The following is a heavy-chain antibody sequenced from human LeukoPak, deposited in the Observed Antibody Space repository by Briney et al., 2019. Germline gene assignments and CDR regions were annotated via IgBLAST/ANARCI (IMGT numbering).Heavy chain of an antibody. CDR3: ASVLTGSYYYYGMDV. J-gene: IGHJ6*02. D-gene: IGHD3-9*01. V-gene: IGHV4-59*01. Sequence: SETLSLTCTVSGGSISSYYWSWIRQPPGKGLEWIGYIYYSGSTNYNPSLKSRVTISVDTSKNQFSPKLSSVTAADTAVYYCASVLTGSYYYYGMDVWGQGTTVTVSS. CDR2: IYYSGST. CDR1: GGSISSYY.